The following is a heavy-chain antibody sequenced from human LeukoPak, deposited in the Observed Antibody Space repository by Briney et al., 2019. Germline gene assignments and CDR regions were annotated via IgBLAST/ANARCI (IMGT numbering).Heavy chain of an antibody. V-gene: IGHV1-18*01. D-gene: IGHD5-18*01. Sequence: ASVNVSCKASGYTFTSYAISWVRQAPGQGLEWMGWISGYNGNTKYAQKVRGRVTMTTDTSTSTAYMELRSLRSDDTAVYYCARGYSYGSDYYYGMDVWGQGTTVTVSS. CDR1: GYTFTSYA. CDR2: ISGYNGNT. CDR3: ARGYSYGSDYYYGMDV. J-gene: IGHJ6*02.